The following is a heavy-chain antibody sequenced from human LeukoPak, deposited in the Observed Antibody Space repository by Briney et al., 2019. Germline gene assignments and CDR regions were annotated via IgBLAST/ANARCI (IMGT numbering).Heavy chain of an antibody. V-gene: IGHV3-30*18. CDR3: AKSYYHAGMASGWYNWFDP. CDR2: ISYDGSNK. Sequence: GRSLRLSCAASGFTFSSYGMHWVRQAPGKGLEWVAVISYDGSNKYYADSVKGRFTISRDNSKNTLYLQMNSLRAEDTAVYYCAKSYYHAGMASGWYNWFDPWGQGTLVTVSS. D-gene: IGHD6-19*01. CDR1: GFTFSSYG. J-gene: IGHJ5*02.